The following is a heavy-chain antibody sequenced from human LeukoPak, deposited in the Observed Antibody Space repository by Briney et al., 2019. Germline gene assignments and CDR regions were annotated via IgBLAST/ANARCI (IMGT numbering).Heavy chain of an antibody. J-gene: IGHJ6*02. V-gene: IGHV4-39*07. CDR2: VDYTGIT. D-gene: IGHD5-18*01. CDR1: GGSISSSGYY. Sequence: SETLSLTCTVSGGSISSSGYYWGWIRQPPGKGLEWIGSVDYTGITSHSPSLKSRVTISVDTSKNQFSLRLSSVTDADTAVYYCARGQVGSYVFYYYYGMDVWGRGTTVTVSS. CDR3: ARGQVGSYVFYYYYGMDV.